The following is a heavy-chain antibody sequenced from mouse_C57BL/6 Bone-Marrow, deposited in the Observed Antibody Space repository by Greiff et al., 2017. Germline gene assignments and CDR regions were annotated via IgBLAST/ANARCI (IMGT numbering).Heavy chain of an antibody. V-gene: IGHV1-55*01. CDR1: GYTFTSYW. J-gene: IGHJ2*01. D-gene: IGHD1-1*01. CDR3: AVYSYGSSSYFDY. CDR2: IYPGSGST. Sequence: QVQLQQPGAELVKPGASVKMSCKASGYTFTSYWITWVKQRPGQGLEWIGDIYPGSGSTNYNEKFKGKATLTVDTSSRTAYMQLSSLTSEDSAVYYCAVYSYGSSSYFDYWGQGTTLTVSS.